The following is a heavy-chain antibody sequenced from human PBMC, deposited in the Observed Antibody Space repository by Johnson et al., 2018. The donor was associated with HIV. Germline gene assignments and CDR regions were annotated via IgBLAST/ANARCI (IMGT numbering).Heavy chain of an antibody. CDR3: ARERYGSQAIDAFDI. D-gene: IGHD2-15*01. V-gene: IGHV3-7*01. CDR1: GFTFSRYW. CDR2: IQQDGSEK. J-gene: IGHJ3*02. Sequence: VQLVESGGGPVQSGGSLRLSCAASGFTFSRYWMSWVRQAPGKGLEWVANIQQDGSEKYYVDSVKGRFTISRDNAKNSLYLQMNSLRAEDMAVYYCARERYGSQAIDAFDIWGQGTMVTVSS.